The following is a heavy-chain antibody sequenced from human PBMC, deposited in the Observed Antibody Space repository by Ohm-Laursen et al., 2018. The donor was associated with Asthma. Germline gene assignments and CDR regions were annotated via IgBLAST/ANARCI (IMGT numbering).Heavy chain of an antibody. CDR3: ARKAGSCITSNCYSLDF. CDR2: INSVFGTT. Sequence: GASVKVSCKASGGTFSSYAISWVRQAPGQGLEWMGGINSVFGTTTYAQKFQGRVTITADESTSTVYMELSSLRSEDTAVYYCARKAGSCITSNCYSLDFWGQGTLVTVSS. CDR1: GGTFSSYA. J-gene: IGHJ4*02. D-gene: IGHD2-15*01. V-gene: IGHV1-69*13.